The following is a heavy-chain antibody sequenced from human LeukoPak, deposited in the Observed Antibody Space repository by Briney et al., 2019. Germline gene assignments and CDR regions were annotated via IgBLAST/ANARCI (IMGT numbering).Heavy chain of an antibody. J-gene: IGHJ4*02. D-gene: IGHD1-14*01. V-gene: IGHV3-30*02. Sequence: GGSLRLSCAASGFTFSSYGMHWVRQVPGKGLQWVAFIRYDGSNKYYADSVKGRFTISRDNSKNTLYLQMNSLRAEDTALYYCAKDRRNDFDYWGQGTLVTVSS. CDR3: AKDRRNDFDY. CDR1: GFTFSSYG. CDR2: IRYDGSNK.